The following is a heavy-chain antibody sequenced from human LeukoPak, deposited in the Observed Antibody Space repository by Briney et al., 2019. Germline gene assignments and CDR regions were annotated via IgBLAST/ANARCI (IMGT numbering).Heavy chain of an antibody. Sequence: SETLSLTCTVSGYSISSGYYWGWIRQPPGKGLEWIGSIYHSGSTYYNPSLKSRVTISVDMSKNQFSLKLSSVTAANTAVYYCARDALVPAAISTWFDPWGQGTLVTVSS. CDR1: GYSISSGYY. CDR3: ARDALVPAAISTWFDP. J-gene: IGHJ5*02. V-gene: IGHV4-38-2*02. CDR2: IYHSGST. D-gene: IGHD2-2*02.